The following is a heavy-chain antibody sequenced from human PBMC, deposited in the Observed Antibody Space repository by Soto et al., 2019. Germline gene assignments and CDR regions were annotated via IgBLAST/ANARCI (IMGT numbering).Heavy chain of an antibody. D-gene: IGHD2-15*01. J-gene: IGHJ3*02. CDR2: IKEDGNEK. CDR1: GFTFSRYW. CDR3: ARDLDQGCSGGSCYSTGAFDI. V-gene: IGHV3-7*01. Sequence: GESLKISCAASGFTFSRYWMSWVRQAPGKGLEWVANIKEDGNEKYYVDSVKGRFTISRDNAKNSLYLQMNSLRAEDTAVYYCARDLDQGCSGGSCYSTGAFDIWGQGTVVT.